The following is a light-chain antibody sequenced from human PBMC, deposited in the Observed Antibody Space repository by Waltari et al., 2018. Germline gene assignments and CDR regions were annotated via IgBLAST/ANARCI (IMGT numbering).Light chain of an antibody. CDR3: LVYMGSGIWV. V-gene: IGLV8-61*01. J-gene: IGLJ3*02. CDR1: SGPLSTTSY. Sequence: QTVVTQEPSLSVSPGGTVTLTCALSSGPLSTTSYVSWYQQTPGQPPRTLMYKANLRSSGVPDRFSGSSLGNKAALTITGAQADDESDYYCLVYMGSGIWVFGGGTKLTVL. CDR2: KAN.